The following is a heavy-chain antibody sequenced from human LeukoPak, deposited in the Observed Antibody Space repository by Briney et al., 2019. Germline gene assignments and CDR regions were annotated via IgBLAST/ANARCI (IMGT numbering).Heavy chain of an antibody. CDR3: AKSIAVAGVAGGRTFDY. CDR2: IRYDGSDK. CDR1: GFTFSSFG. J-gene: IGHJ4*02. D-gene: IGHD6-19*01. Sequence: PGGSLRLSCAASGFTFSSFGMHWVRQAPGKGLEWVAFIRYDGSDKYYTDSVKGRFTISRDNSKNTLYLQMNSLRGEDTAVYYCAKSIAVAGVAGGRTFDYWGQGTLVTVSS. V-gene: IGHV3-30*02.